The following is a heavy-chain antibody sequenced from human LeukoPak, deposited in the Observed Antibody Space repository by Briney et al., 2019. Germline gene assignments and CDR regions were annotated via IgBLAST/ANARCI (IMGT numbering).Heavy chain of an antibody. CDR3: ATDLPYHDYVWGSYSPYFDY. D-gene: IGHD3-16*01. Sequence: ASVKVSCKVSGYTLTELSMHWVRQAPGKGLEWMGGFDPEDGETIYAQKFQGRVTITEDTSTDTAYMELSSLRSEDTAVYYCATDLPYHDYVWGSYSPYFDYWGQGTLVTVSS. CDR2: FDPEDGET. J-gene: IGHJ4*02. CDR1: GYTLTELS. V-gene: IGHV1-24*01.